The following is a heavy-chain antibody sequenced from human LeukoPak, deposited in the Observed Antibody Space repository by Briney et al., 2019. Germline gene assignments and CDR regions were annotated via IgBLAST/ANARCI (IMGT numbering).Heavy chain of an antibody. CDR2: IYSSGST. CDR3: ARHDWFDP. J-gene: IGHJ5*02. Sequence: GGSLRLSCAASGFTVSADYMSWVRQAPGKGLEWVSTIYSSGSTFYADSVKGRFTISRDNSKNTLHLQMNSLRAEDTAVYRCARHDWFDPWGQGTLVTVSS. CDR1: GFTVSADY. V-gene: IGHV3-66*04.